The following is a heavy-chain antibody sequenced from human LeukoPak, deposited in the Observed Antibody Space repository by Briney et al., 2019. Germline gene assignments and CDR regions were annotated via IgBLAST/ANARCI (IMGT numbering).Heavy chain of an antibody. CDR2: VDPEDGVT. J-gene: IGHJ6*03. CDR1: GYTFTDYY. CDR3: ALNYGDYYYYMDV. D-gene: IGHD4-17*01. Sequence: GASVKISCKVSGYTFTDYYMHWVQQAPGKGLEWMGLVDPEDGVTIYAEKFQGRVTITADTSTDTAYIELSSLRSEDTAVYYCALNYGDYYYYMDVWGKGTTVTVSS. V-gene: IGHV1-69-2*01.